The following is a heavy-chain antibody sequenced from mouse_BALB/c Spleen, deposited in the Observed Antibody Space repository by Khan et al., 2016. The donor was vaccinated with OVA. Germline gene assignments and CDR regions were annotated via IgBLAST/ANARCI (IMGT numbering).Heavy chain of an antibody. J-gene: IGHJ3*01. CDR3: KRGEKDAHVPSGLAY. CDR1: GYTFTSYW. V-gene: IGHV1-61*01. D-gene: IGHD3-1*01. CDR2: IDPSDSET. Sequence: VQLQQPGAELVRPGASVKLSCKASGYTFTSYWMNWVKQRPGQGLQWIGMIDPSDSETHYNQMFKDQATFTVDKSSSTAYMQVSSLTSEDSAVYFWKRGEKDAHVPSGLAYWGQGTLVTVSA.